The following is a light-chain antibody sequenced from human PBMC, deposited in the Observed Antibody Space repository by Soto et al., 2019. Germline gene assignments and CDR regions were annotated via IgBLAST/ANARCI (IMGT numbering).Light chain of an antibody. CDR3: QQDNSYPWT. J-gene: IGKJ1*01. V-gene: IGKV1-5*02. CDR2: DAS. CDR1: QTISSW. Sequence: IHLSLSAATLSASVGDSVTILCRASQTISSWLAWYQQKPGKAPKLLIYDASSLESGVPSRFSGSRYGTEFNLTLTNLQTDDFATYYCQQDNSYPWTFGQGTKVDIK.